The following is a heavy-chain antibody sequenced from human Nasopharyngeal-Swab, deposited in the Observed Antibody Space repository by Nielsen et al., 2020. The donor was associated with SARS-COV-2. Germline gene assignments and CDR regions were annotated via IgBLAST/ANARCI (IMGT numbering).Heavy chain of an antibody. CDR1: GYSFTSYW. D-gene: IGHD5-18*01. Sequence: GGSLRLSCKGSGYSFTSYWIGWFRQLPGKGLEWMGIIYPGDSDTRYSPSFQGQVTISADKSISTAYLQWSSLKASDTAMYYCARQPEDTAMGTGLIDYWGQGTLVTVSS. V-gene: IGHV5-51*01. CDR2: IYPGDSDT. J-gene: IGHJ4*02. CDR3: ARQPEDTAMGTGLIDY.